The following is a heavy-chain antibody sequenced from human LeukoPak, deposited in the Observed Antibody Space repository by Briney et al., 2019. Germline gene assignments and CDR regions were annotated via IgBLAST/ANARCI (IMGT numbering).Heavy chain of an antibody. Sequence: GGSLRLSCAASGFTVITNDMTWVRQAPGKGLEWVSVIYSDGNTKYADSVQGRFTISRDNSKDTLYLEMNSLSPDDTAVYYCARGVEPLAANTLAYWGQGTLVTVSS. CDR3: ARGVEPLAANTLAY. CDR2: IYSDGNT. V-gene: IGHV3-53*01. D-gene: IGHD1-14*01. J-gene: IGHJ4*02. CDR1: GFTVITND.